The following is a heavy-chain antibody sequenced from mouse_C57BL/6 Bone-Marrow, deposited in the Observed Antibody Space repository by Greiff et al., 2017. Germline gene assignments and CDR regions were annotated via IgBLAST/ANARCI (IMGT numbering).Heavy chain of an antibody. CDR3: ARHGGDYDHYFDY. Sequence: QVQLKESGPGLVAPSQSLSITCTVSGFSLTSYGVHWVRQPPGKGLEWLVVIWSDGSTTYNSALKSRLSISKDNSKSQVFLKMNSLQTDDTAMYYCARHGGDYDHYFDYWGQGTTLTVSS. CDR1: GFSLTSYG. V-gene: IGHV2-6-1*01. CDR2: IWSDGST. J-gene: IGHJ2*01. D-gene: IGHD2-4*01.